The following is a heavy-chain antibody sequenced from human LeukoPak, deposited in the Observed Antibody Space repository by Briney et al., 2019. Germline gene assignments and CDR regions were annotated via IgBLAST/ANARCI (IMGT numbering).Heavy chain of an antibody. CDR1: GYTFTGYY. CDR3: ARVRSGYYPFDP. J-gene: IGHJ5*02. V-gene: IGHV1-2*02. D-gene: IGHD4-17*01. CDR2: INPNSGGT. Sequence: GASVKVSCKASGYTFTGYYMHWVRQAPGQGLEWMGWINPNSGGTNYAQKFRGRVTMTRDTSISTAYMELSRLRSDDTAVYYCARVRSGYYPFDPWGQGTLVTVSS.